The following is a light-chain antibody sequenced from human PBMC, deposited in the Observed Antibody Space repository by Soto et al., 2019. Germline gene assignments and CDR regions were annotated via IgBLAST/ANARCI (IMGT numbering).Light chain of an antibody. CDR2: DAS. V-gene: IGKV1-5*01. J-gene: IGKJ2*03. CDR3: QQYNAYYS. CDR1: QDISRW. Sequence: DIQMTQSPPTLPASAGDRVPITCRARQDISRWLAWYQQKPGKAPVLLIYDASTLQGGVPSRFSGTGSGTEFTLTISSLQPEDFATYYCQQYNAYYSFGQGPRWIS.